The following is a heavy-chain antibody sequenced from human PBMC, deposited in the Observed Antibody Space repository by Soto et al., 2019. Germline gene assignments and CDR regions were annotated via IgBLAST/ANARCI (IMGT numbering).Heavy chain of an antibody. CDR1: GFSLSTSGVG. D-gene: IGHD2-15*01. CDR2: IYWDDDK. J-gene: IGHJ3*02. V-gene: IGHV2-5*02. Sequence: QITLKESGPTLVKPTQTLTLTCTFSGFSLSTSGVGVGWIRQPPGKALEWLALIYWDDDKRYSPSLKSRLTIPKAPPKNQVVLTRTTMAPVDTATYYCAHRGGGCPPAFDIWGKGKMVPVSS. CDR3: AHRGGGCPPAFDI.